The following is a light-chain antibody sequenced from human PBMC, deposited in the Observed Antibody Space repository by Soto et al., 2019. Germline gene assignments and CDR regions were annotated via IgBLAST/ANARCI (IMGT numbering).Light chain of an antibody. CDR1: QSISRW. Sequence: DIQMTQSPCTLSAFVGDRVTITCRASQSISRWLAWSQQKPGKAPKLLIYDASNLQSGVSSRFSGSGSGSEFTLTITRLQPDDFATYSCHHYSSFLTFGGGTKVDTK. CDR2: DAS. J-gene: IGKJ4*01. CDR3: HHYSSFLT. V-gene: IGKV1-5*01.